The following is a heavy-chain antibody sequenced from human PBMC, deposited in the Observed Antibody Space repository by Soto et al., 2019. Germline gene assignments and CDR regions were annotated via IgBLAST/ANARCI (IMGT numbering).Heavy chain of an antibody. CDR3: ARSSFYDSSGYYPDYYGMDV. CDR2: ISYDGSNK. V-gene: IGHV3-30-3*01. J-gene: IGHJ6*02. Sequence: LSLTCAASGFTFSSYAMHWVRQAPGKGLEWVAVISYDGSNKYYADSVKGRFTISRDNSKNTLYLQMNSLRAEDTAVYYCARSSFYDSSGYYPDYYGMDVWGQGTTVTVSS. CDR1: GFTFSSYA. D-gene: IGHD3-22*01.